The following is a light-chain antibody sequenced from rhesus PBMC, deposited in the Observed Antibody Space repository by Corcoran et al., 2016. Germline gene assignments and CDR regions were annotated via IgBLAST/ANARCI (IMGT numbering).Light chain of an antibody. CDR2: AAS. Sequence: DIQMTPSPSALSASVGDRVTISCRASQNIYSNLAWYQQKPGKAPKLLIYAASSLHTGIPSRFSGGGSRTVFTLTISRLQPEESAAYYCQHYYDNPLTFGGGTKVGLK. V-gene: IGKV1S12*01. CDR1: QNIYSN. J-gene: IGKJ4*01. CDR3: QHYYDNPLT.